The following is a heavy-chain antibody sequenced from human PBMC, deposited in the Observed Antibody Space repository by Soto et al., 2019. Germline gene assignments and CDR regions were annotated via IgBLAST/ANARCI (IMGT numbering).Heavy chain of an antibody. CDR2: INHSGST. D-gene: IGHD3-22*01. Sequence: QVQLQQWGAGLLKPSETLSLTCAVYGGSFSGYYWSWIRQPPGKGLEWIGEINHSGSTNYNPSLKSRVTISVDTSKNQFSLKLSSVTAADTAVYYCARAMSWPYYYGMDVWGQGTTVTVSS. J-gene: IGHJ6*02. V-gene: IGHV4-34*01. CDR1: GGSFSGYY. CDR3: ARAMSWPYYYGMDV.